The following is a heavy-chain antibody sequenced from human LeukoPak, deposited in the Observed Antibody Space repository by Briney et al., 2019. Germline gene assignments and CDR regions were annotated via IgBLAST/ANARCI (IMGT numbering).Heavy chain of an antibody. CDR1: GGSISSYY. D-gene: IGHD3-10*01. V-gene: IGHV4-59*01. CDR2: IYYSGST. J-gene: IGHJ4*02. Sequence: SETLSLTCTVSGGSISSYYWSWIRQPPGKGLEWIGYIYYSGSTNYNPSLKSRVTISVDTSKNQFSLKLSSVTAADTAVYYCARLIMVPGYLDYWGQGTLVTVSS. CDR3: ARLIMVPGYLDY.